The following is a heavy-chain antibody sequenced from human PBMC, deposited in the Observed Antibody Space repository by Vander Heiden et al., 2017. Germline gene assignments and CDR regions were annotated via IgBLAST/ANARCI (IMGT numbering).Heavy chain of an antibody. CDR2: ISYDGSNK. CDR3: AREGPRLYYYYGMDV. J-gene: IGHJ6*02. CDR1: GFTFSSYA. V-gene: IGHV3-30*04. Sequence: QVQLVESGGGVVQPGRSLRLSCAASGFTFSSYAMHWVRQAPGKGLEWVAVISYDGSNKYYADSVKGRFTISRDNSKNTLYLQMNSLRGEDTAVYYCAREGPRLYYYYGMDVWGQGTTVTVSS.